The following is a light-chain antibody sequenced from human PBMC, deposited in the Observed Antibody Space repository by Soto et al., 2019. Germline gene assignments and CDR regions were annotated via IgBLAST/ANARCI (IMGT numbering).Light chain of an antibody. CDR2: DVS. V-gene: IGLV2-14*01. J-gene: IGLJ2*01. CDR1: SIDVGGYNY. CDR3: SSYTSSSTVV. Sequence: QSALTQPASVSGSPGQSITISSTGTSIDVGGYNYVSWYQQHPGKAPKLMLYDVSNRPSGVSNRFSGSKSGNTASLTISGLQAEDEADYYCSSYTSSSTVVFGGGTKLTVL.